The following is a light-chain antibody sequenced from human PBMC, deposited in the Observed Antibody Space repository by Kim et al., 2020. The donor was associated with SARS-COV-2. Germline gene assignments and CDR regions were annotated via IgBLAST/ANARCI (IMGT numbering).Light chain of an antibody. CDR2: AAS. Sequence: DIQMTQSPSSLSASVGDRVTITCRASQDISTYLAWYQQKPGNSPNLLIYAASTLHSEVPSRFSGSGSGTDFTLTISDLQPEDVATLYCQQYYGAPLTFGGGTKVDIK. V-gene: IGKV1-27*01. J-gene: IGKJ4*01. CDR1: QDISTY. CDR3: QQYYGAPLT.